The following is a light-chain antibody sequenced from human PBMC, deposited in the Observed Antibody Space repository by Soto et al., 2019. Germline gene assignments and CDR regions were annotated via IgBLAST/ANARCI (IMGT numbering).Light chain of an antibody. CDR3: CSYADGSIYF. J-gene: IGLJ1*01. Sequence: QSVLTQPASVSGSPGQSITLSCTGTFNDVGGFDYVSWYQHHPGKAPKLLIYYVDHRPSGVSSRFSGSKSGNTASLTISGPQAEDEGDYYCCSYADGSIYFFGTGTKVTVL. CDR1: FNDVGGFDY. V-gene: IGLV2-14*03. CDR2: YVD.